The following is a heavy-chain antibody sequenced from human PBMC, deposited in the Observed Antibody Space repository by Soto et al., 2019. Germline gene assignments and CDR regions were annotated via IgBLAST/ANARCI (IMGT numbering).Heavy chain of an antibody. Sequence: EVQLVESGGGLVQPGGSLRLSCAASGFTFSSSWMNWVRQAPGRGLEWVANIKQGGNERHYVDSVKGLFTISRDNAKNSLHLQMNTLRAEDTSVYYCARDSGAFPLDYCGQGTLVTVSS. V-gene: IGHV3-7*03. CDR3: ARDSGAFPLDY. CDR1: GFTFSSSW. J-gene: IGHJ4*02. CDR2: IKQGGNER. D-gene: IGHD3-10*01.